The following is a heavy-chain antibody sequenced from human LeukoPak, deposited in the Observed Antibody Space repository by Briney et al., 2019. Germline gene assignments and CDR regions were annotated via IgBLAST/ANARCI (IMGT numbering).Heavy chain of an antibody. CDR1: GGTCSSYA. V-gene: IGHV1-69*01. CDR2: IISIFGTA. D-gene: IGHD3-10*01. CDR3: ARPKNGSGSLIFDY. J-gene: IGHJ4*02. Sequence: SVKVSCKXSGGTCSSYAISWVRQAPGQGREWMGWIISIFGTANYSQRFQGRGASTADESRSTAYIELSRLRSEDTAVYYCARPKNGSGSLIFDYWGQGTLVTVSS.